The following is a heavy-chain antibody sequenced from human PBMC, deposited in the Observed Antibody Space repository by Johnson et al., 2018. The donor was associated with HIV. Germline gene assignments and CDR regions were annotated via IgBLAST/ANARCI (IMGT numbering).Heavy chain of an antibody. CDR2: ISYDGSNK. CDR1: GFTFSSYA. D-gene: IGHD3-16*01. Sequence: QVQLVESGGGVVQPGRSLRLSCAASGFTFSSYAMHWVRQAPGKGLEWVAVISYDGSNKYYADSVKGRFTISRDNSKKTLYLQMNSLRAEDTALYYCGSSSLAWGVDAFYIWGQGTMVTVSS. V-gene: IGHV3-30-3*02. J-gene: IGHJ3*02. CDR3: GSSSLAWGVDAFYI.